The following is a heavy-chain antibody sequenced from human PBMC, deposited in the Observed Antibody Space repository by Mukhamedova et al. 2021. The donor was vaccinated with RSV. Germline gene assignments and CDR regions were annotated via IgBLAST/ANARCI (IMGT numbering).Heavy chain of an antibody. Sequence: SSYGMHWARQAPGKGLEWVAVTWDDGSNKNYGDSVKGRFTISRDNSKNTLYLQMNSLRAEDTAVYYCARDRGYDFSQELDYWGQG. J-gene: IGHJ4*02. CDR1: SSYG. V-gene: IGHV3-33*01. CDR3: ARDRGYDFSQELDY. D-gene: IGHD5-12*01. CDR2: TWDDGSNK.